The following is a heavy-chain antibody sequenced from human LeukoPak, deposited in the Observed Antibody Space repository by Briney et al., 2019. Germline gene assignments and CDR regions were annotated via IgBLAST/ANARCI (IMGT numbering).Heavy chain of an antibody. D-gene: IGHD1-26*01. Sequence: ATSLRLSCAASGFTFSSYGMHWVRQAPGKGLEWVAIIWYDGSIKYYAYSVRGRITIVRDNSKNMLYLQINSLRAEYTAVYDCTGWDFDYWGQGTLVTVSS. CDR3: TGWDFDY. V-gene: IGHV3-33*01. J-gene: IGHJ4*02. CDR2: IWYDGSIK. CDR1: GFTFSSYG.